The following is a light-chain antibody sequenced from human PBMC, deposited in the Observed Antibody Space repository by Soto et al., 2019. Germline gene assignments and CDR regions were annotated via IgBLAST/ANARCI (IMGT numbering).Light chain of an antibody. CDR2: GAS. V-gene: IGKV3-15*01. Sequence: EIVMTQSPATLSVSPGERATLSCRASQRISDNLAWYQQKPGQAPRLLIYGASTRANGIPARFSGSGSGTEFTLTISSLQSEDFAVYYCQQYNNWFSITFGQGTRLEIK. CDR3: QQYNNWFSIT. J-gene: IGKJ5*01. CDR1: QRISDN.